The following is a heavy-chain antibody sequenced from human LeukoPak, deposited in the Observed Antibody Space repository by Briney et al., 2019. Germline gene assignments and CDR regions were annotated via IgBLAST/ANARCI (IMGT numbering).Heavy chain of an antibody. D-gene: IGHD4-23*01. Sequence: SETLSLTCTVSGGSISSYYWSWIRQPPGKGLEWIGYIYYSGSTNYNPSLKSRVTISVDTSKNQFSLKLSSVTAADTAVYYCARGLVVTPWYYFDYWGQGTLVTVSS. J-gene: IGHJ4*02. CDR2: IYYSGST. CDR1: GGSISSYY. V-gene: IGHV4-59*01. CDR3: ARGLVVTPWYYFDY.